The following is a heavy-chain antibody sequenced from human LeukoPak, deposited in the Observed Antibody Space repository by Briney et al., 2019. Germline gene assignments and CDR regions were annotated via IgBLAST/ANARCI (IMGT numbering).Heavy chain of an antibody. J-gene: IGHJ4*02. D-gene: IGHD3-22*01. CDR1: GGSISSGGYY. CDR2: IYYSGST. Sequence: SETLSLTCTVSGGSISSGGYYWSWIRQHPGKGLEWIGYIYYSGSTYYNPSLKSRVTISVDTSKNQFSLKLSSVTAADTAVYYCARAYGYYCDSSGTEFDYWGRGTLVTVSS. CDR3: ARAYGYYCDSSGTEFDY. V-gene: IGHV4-31*03.